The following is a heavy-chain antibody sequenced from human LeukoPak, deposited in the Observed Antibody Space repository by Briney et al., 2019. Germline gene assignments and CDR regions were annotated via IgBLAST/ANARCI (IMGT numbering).Heavy chain of an antibody. CDR3: ARARISSSWTFDY. V-gene: IGHV4-61*02. J-gene: IGHJ4*02. D-gene: IGHD6-13*01. Sequence: SQTLSLTCTVSGASINSDNYYWSWIRQPPGKGLEWIGRIYTSGSTNYNPSLKSRVTMSVDTSKNQFSLKLSSVTAEDTAVYYCARARISSSWTFDYWGQGTLVTVPS. CDR2: IYTSGST. CDR1: GASINSDNYY.